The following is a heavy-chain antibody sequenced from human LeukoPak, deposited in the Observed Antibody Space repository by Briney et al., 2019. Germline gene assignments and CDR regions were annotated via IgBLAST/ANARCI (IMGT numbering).Heavy chain of an antibody. Sequence: SETLSLSCTVSAGSFISSSLSWGWIRPSPGKGLGWIGSVYYGRTTYYNPSLDGRVTVSLDTSANQFSLQLNSVTAADTAVYYCVRHDGRGGATMGAFDSWGQGSLVTVSS. D-gene: IGHD5-12*01. CDR1: AGSFISSSLS. V-gene: IGHV4-39*01. CDR3: VRHDGRGGATMGAFDS. CDR2: VYYGRTT. J-gene: IGHJ5*01.